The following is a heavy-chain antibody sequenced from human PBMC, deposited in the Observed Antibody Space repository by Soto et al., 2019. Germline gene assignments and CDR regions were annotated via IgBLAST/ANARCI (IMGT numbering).Heavy chain of an antibody. J-gene: IGHJ4*02. CDR3: ARRDGYNFDY. CDR1: GFTFSSYA. D-gene: IGHD5-12*01. V-gene: IGHV3-64*01. CDR2: ISSNGGST. Sequence: EVPLVESGGGLVQPGGSLRLSCAAFGFTFSSYAMHWVRQAPGKGLEYVSAISSNGGSTYYANSVKGRFTISRDNSKNTLYLQMGSLRAEDMAVYYCARRDGYNFDYWGQGTLVTVSS.